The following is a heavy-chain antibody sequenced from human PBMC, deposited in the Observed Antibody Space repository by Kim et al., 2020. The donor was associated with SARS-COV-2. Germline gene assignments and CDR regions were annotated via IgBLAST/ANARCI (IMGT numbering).Heavy chain of an antibody. V-gene: IGHV1-69*04. Sequence: SVKVSCKASGGTFSNYAITWVRQAPGQNLEWMGRTLPIVGVTNYPQRFQGRATITADKSTNTVYLELGSLTSEDTAVYYCARSYVNHPPYNWFDPWGQGTPVIVSS. CDR2: TLPIVGVT. CDR1: GGTFSNYA. J-gene: IGHJ5*02. CDR3: ARSYVNHPPYNWFDP. D-gene: IGHD3-10*02.